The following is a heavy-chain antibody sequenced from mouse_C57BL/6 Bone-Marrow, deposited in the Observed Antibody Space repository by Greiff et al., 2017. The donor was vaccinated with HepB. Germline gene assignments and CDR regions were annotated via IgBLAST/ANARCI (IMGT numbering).Heavy chain of an antibody. CDR3: AREGTTVVAPFAY. V-gene: IGHV1-81*01. CDR2: IYPRSGNT. D-gene: IGHD1-1*01. Sequence: VQLQQSGAELARPGASVKLSCKASGYTFTSYGISWVKQRTGQGLEWIGEIYPRSGNTYYNEKFKGKATLNADKSSSTAYMELRSLTSEDAAVYFCAREGTTVVAPFAYWGQGTLVTVSA. J-gene: IGHJ3*01. CDR1: GYTFTSYG.